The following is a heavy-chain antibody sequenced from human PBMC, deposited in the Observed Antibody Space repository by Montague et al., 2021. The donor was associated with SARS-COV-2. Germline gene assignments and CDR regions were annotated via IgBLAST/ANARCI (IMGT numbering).Heavy chain of an antibody. Sequence: SETLSLTCVVSGVSVIWCYRSWNRQAPGSGLEWIGRITHSGITNYSPSLKSRVTISEDTSKNQFSLRLTSVTAADAAVYYCALADCTTGQDSFDVWGQGTIVTVSS. D-gene: IGHD1-1*01. CDR3: ALADCTTGQDSFDV. CDR2: ITHSGIT. CDR1: GVSVIWCY. V-gene: IGHV4-34*01. J-gene: IGHJ3*01.